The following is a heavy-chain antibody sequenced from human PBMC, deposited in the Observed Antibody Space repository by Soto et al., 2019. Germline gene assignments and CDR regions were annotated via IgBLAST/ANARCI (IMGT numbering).Heavy chain of an antibody. CDR1: GGTFSSYA. CDR3: ARSRSVLGYFYYGMDV. V-gene: IGHV1-69*01. Sequence: QVQLVQSGAEVKKPGSSGKVSCTSSGGTFSSYAYSWVRQAPGQGLEWMGGIIPVFGTATYAQNFQGRLTITADESTRTAYMELSSLRSEDTAVYYCARSRSVLGYFYYGMDVWGQVTTVTVSS. J-gene: IGHJ6*02. CDR2: IIPVFGTA.